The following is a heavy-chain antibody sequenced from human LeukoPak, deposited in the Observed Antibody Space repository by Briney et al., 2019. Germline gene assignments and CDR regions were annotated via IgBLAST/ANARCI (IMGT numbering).Heavy chain of an antibody. V-gene: IGHV3-74*01. CDR1: GFTFSDYY. J-gene: IGHJ4*02. CDR2: INSDGSTT. Sequence: PGGSLPHSCAASGFTFSDYYMSWVRQAPGKGLVWVSRINSDGSTTTYADSVKGRFAISRDNAKNMVYLQMNSLRAEDTAVYYCARAVISGSDYWGQGTLVTVSS. CDR3: ARAVISGSDY. D-gene: IGHD2-21*01.